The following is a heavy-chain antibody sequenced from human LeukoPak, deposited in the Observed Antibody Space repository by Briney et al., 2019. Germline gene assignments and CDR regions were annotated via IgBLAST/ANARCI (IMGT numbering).Heavy chain of an antibody. CDR2: ISYSGST. CDR1: GGSISTYY. J-gene: IGHJ3*02. CDR3: AREVTVYGSGSYFSSGAFDI. Sequence: WETLSLTCTVSGGSISTYYWSWIRQPPGKGLEWIGYISYSGSTNYNPSLKSRVSISVDTSKNQFSLKLSSVTAADTAVYYCAREVTVYGSGSYFSSGAFDIWGQGTVVTVSS. V-gene: IGHV4-59*12. D-gene: IGHD3-10*01.